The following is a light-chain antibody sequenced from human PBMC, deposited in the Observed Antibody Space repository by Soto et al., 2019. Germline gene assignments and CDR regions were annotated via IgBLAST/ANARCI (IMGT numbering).Light chain of an antibody. CDR3: AAWDASLSGVV. CDR1: SSNIGSNY. Sequence: QSVLTQPPSASGTPGQRVTISCSGTSSNIGSNYVYWYQQLPGTAPKLLIYRNNQRPSGVPDRCSGSKSGTSASLAISGRRSEEEADYYCAAWDASLSGVVFGGGTKLTVL. V-gene: IGLV1-47*01. CDR2: RNN. J-gene: IGLJ2*01.